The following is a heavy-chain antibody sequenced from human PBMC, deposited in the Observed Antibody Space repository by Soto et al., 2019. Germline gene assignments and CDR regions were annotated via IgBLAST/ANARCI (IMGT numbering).Heavy chain of an antibody. CDR3: ARDQGRGYNYGFDY. Sequence: GGSLRLSCAASGFTFSSYGMHWVRQAPGKGLEWVAVIWYDGSNKYYADSVKGRFTISRDNSKNTLYLQMNSLRAEDTAVYYCARDQGRGYNYGFDYWGQGTRVSVAS. CDR1: GFTFSSYG. D-gene: IGHD5-18*01. J-gene: IGHJ4*02. CDR2: IWYDGSNK. V-gene: IGHV3-33*01.